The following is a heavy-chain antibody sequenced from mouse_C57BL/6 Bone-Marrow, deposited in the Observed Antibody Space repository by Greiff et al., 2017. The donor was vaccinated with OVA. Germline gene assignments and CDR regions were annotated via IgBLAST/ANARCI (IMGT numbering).Heavy chain of an antibody. J-gene: IGHJ2*01. CDR3: ARGDYYGSSFYYFDY. D-gene: IGHD1-1*01. CDR1: GYTFTSYW. CDR2: INPSNGGT. Sequence: QVHVKQPGTELVKPGASVKLSCKASGYTFTSYWMHWVKQRPGQGLEWIGNINPSNGGTNYNEKFKSKATLTVDKSSSTAYMQLSSLTSEDSAVYYCARGDYYGSSFYYFDYWGQGTTLTVSS. V-gene: IGHV1-53*01.